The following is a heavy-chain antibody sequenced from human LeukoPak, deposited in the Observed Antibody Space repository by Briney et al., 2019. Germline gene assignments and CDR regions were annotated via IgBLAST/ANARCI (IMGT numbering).Heavy chain of an antibody. J-gene: IGHJ6*02. CDR3: ASSAVAGPKVYYGMDV. Sequence: ASVKVSCKASGGTFSSYAISWVRQAPGQGLEWMGGIIPIFGTANYAQKFQGRVTITADESTSTAYMELSSLRSEDTAVYYCASSAVAGPKVYYGMDVWGQGTTVTVSS. V-gene: IGHV1-69*13. CDR2: IIPIFGTA. CDR1: GGTFSSYA. D-gene: IGHD6-13*01.